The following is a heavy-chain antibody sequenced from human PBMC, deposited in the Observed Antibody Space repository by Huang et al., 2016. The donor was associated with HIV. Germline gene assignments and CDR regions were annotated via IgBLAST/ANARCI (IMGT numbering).Heavy chain of an antibody. Sequence: QVRLVESGGGVVQPGASLALSCSASGFPFSAYGMDWVRQAPGNGLEWVSFIRYDGNNDYLIGSVKGRFTIYRDNSNNTLYLRMNSLRPEDTAVYYCVKERGSSRARSSFDFWGQGTSVIVSS. CDR2: IRYDGNND. CDR3: VKERGSSRARSSFDF. J-gene: IGHJ3*01. CDR1: GFPFSAYG. D-gene: IGHD6-13*01. V-gene: IGHV3-30*02.